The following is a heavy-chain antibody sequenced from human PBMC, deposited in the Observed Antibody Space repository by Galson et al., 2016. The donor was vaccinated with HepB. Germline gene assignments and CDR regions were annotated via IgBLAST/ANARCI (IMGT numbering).Heavy chain of an antibody. CDR2: INQDGSEK. D-gene: IGHD3-22*01. J-gene: IGHJ4*02. CDR3: VKDQHDSSGYYLGVDY. V-gene: IGHV3-7*03. Sequence: SLRLSCAASGFTLSTYWMSWVRQAPGKGLEWVANINQDGSEKYYVDSVKGRFTISRDNAKNSLYLQMNSLRADDTAVYYCVKDQHDSSGYYLGVDYWGQGTLVTVSS. CDR1: GFTLSTYW.